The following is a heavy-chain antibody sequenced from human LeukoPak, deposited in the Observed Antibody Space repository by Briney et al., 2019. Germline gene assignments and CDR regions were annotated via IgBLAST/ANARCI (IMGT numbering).Heavy chain of an antibody. Sequence: ASVKVSCKASGYTFSGYYIHWVRQAPGQGLEWMVCINPNRGATSFAQNFQGRVTMTRDTSISTAYMELSSLRSDDTAVYFCASDPCTGGTCYWYFDYWGQGSLVTVSS. D-gene: IGHD2-15*01. CDR2: INPNRGAT. V-gene: IGHV1-2*02. CDR3: ASDPCTGGTCYWYFDY. J-gene: IGHJ4*02. CDR1: GYTFSGYY.